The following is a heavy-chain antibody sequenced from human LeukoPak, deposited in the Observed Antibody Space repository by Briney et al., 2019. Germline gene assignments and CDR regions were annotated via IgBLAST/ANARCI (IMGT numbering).Heavy chain of an antibody. V-gene: IGHV4-34*01. CDR3: ARGPIVVVPAAMPSGFDP. CDR1: GGSFSGYY. CDR2: INHSGST. D-gene: IGHD2-2*01. J-gene: IGHJ5*02. Sequence: SETLSLTCAVYGGSFSGYYWSWIRQPPGKGLEWIGEINHSGSTNYNPSLKSRVTISVDTSKNQFSLKLSSLTAADTAVYYCARGPIVVVPAAMPSGFDPWGQGTLVTVSS.